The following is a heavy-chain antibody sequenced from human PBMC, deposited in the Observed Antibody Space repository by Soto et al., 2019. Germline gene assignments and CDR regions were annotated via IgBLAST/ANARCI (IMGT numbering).Heavy chain of an antibody. J-gene: IGHJ6*02. V-gene: IGHV1-18*01. Sequence: QVQLVQSGAEVKKPGASVKVSCKSSGYPFTHYGITWVRQAPGQGLEWMGWISPYNGNTNYGQTLQGRVTLTTDTSTSTDYMELSSLRSDDTAVYYCARDQSFDRSYYYGIDVWGQGTTVTVSS. CDR1: GYPFTHYG. D-gene: IGHD3-10*01. CDR2: ISPYNGNT. CDR3: ARDQSFDRSYYYGIDV.